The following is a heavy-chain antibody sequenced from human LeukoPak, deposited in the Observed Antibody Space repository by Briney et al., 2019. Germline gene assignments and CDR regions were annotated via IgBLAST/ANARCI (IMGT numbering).Heavy chain of an antibody. CDR1: GYTFNGWH. J-gene: IGHJ4*02. V-gene: IGHV1-2*02. D-gene: IGHD3-10*01. CDR3: IRDSVPPD. CDR2: IIPNTGGT. Sequence: ASAKVSPKASGYTFNGWHIHWVRHAPGQGLEWMGYIIPNTGGTNYAQEFHGRVTMTSDTSDSTAYMVLNSLTYDDTAVYYCIRDSVPPDWGQGTLVTVSS.